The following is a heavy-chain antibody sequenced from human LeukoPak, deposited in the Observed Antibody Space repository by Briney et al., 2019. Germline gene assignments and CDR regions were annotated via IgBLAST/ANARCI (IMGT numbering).Heavy chain of an antibody. CDR3: ARELRGSSLDY. D-gene: IGHD3-16*01. V-gene: IGHV3-30*03. CDR2: ISYDGRNE. Sequence: GGSLRLSCAASGFTLSSYWMHWVRQAPGKGLEWVALISYDGRNEYFADSVKGRFTISRDNSKNTVYLQINSLRTEDTTVYYCARELRGSSLDYWGQGTLVTVSS. CDR1: GFTLSSYW. J-gene: IGHJ4*02.